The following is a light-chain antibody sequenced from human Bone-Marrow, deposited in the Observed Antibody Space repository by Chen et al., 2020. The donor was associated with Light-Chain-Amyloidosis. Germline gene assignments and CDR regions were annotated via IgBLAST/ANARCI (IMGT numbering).Light chain of an antibody. V-gene: IGLV2-8*01. CDR3: TSYSGTYNLVL. CDR2: EVT. Sequence: QSALSQPPSASGSPGQSVTISCTGDSTDVGGYNYVSWYQQFPGKAPNLIIYEVTKRPSGVPGRFSGAKSGNTASLIVSGLHAEDEADYFCTSYSGTYNLVLFGGGTKLTVL. CDR1: STDVGGYNY. J-gene: IGLJ2*01.